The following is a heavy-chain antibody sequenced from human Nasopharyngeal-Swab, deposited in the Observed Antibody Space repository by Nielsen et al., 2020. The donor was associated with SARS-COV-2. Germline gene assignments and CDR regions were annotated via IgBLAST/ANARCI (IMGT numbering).Heavy chain of an antibody. CDR2: ISWNSGSI. CDR3: AKDISSGWKPAYYFDY. CDR1: GFAFSAYT. Sequence: SLKISCAAYGFAFSAYTMNRVRQAPGKGLEWVSGISWNSGSIGYADSVKGRFTISRDNAKNSLYLQMNSLRAEDTALYYCAKDISSGWKPAYYFDYWGQGTLVTVSS. J-gene: IGHJ4*02. V-gene: IGHV3-9*01. D-gene: IGHD6-19*01.